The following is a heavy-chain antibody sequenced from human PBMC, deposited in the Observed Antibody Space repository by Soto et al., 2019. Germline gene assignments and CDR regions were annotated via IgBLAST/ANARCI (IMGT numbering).Heavy chain of an antibody. D-gene: IGHD1-1*01. CDR3: AKSEQLPDAFDI. CDR1: GFTFSSYA. CDR2: ISGSGGRT. V-gene: IGHV3-23*01. J-gene: IGHJ3*02. Sequence: GGSLRLSCAASGFTFSSYAMSWVRQAPGKGLEWVSAISGSGGRTYYANSVKGRFTISRDNSKNTLYLQMYSRRAEDTAVYYCAKSEQLPDAFDIWGQGTMVTVSS.